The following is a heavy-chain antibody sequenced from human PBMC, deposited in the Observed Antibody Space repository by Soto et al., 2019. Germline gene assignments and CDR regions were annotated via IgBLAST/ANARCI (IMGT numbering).Heavy chain of an antibody. Sequence: SVKVSCKASGFTFTSSAVQWVRQARGQRLEWIGWIVVGSGNTNYAQKFQERVTITRDMSTSTAYMELSSLRSEDTAVYYCAAEVPYCGGDCFSDFDYWGQGTLVTSPQ. CDR2: IVVGSGNT. V-gene: IGHV1-58*01. CDR3: AAEVPYCGGDCFSDFDY. D-gene: IGHD2-21*02. CDR1: GFTFTSSA. J-gene: IGHJ4*02.